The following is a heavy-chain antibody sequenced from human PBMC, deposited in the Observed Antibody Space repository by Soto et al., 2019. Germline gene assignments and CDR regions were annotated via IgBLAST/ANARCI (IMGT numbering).Heavy chain of an antibody. V-gene: IGHV3-33*01. CDR3: ARDLDKPDY. CDR2: IWYDGSNK. CDR1: GFTFSSYG. Sequence: QVQLVESGGGVVQPGRSLRLSCAASGFTFSSYGMHWVRQAPGKGLEWVAVIWYDGSNKYYADSAKGRFTISRDNSKNTLYLQMNSLRAEDTAVYYCARDLDKPDYWGQGTLVTVSS. D-gene: IGHD2-2*03. J-gene: IGHJ4*02.